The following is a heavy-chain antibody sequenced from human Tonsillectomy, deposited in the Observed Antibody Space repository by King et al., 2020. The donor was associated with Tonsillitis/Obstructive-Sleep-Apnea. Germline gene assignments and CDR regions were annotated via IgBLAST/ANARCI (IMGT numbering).Heavy chain of an antibody. D-gene: IGHD3-22*01. V-gene: IGHV1-18*01. CDR1: GYTFTNYG. CDR3: ARDSMSHYYDSSGYYTFDY. CDR2: ISPYNGDT. Sequence: QLVQSGAEVKKPGASVKVSCKASGYTFTNYGISWVRQAPGKGLEWMGWISPYNGDTNFAQKLQGRVTMTTGTSTSTAYMELRSLRSDDTAVYYCARDSMSHYYDSSGYYTFDYWGQGTLVTVSS. J-gene: IGHJ4*02.